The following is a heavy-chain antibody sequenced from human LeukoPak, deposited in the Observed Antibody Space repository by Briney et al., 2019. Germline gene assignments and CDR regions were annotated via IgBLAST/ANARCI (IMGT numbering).Heavy chain of an antibody. J-gene: IGHJ4*02. D-gene: IGHD3-9*01. Sequence: ASVKVSCKASGYTFTSYDINWVRQATGQGLEWMGWISGYNGNTNYAQKLQGRVTMTTDTSTSTAYMELRSLRSDDTAVYYCARNDYDLLTGYYPGDYWGQGTLVTVSS. CDR1: GYTFTSYD. CDR3: ARNDYDLLTGYYPGDY. CDR2: ISGYNGNT. V-gene: IGHV1-18*01.